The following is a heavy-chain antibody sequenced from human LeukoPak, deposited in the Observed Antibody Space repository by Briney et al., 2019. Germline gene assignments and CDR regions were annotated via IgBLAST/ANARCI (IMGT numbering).Heavy chain of an antibody. J-gene: IGHJ4*02. V-gene: IGHV3-53*01. D-gene: IGHD6-13*01. CDR3: ASSSGIAAAGRSN. CDR2: IYSGGST. CDR1: GFTVSSNY. Sequence: QPGGSLRLSCAASGFTVSSNYMSWVRQARGKGLEWVSVIYSGGSTYYADSVKGRFTISRDNSKNTLYLQMNSLRAEDTAVYYCASSSGIAAAGRSNWGQGTLVTVSS.